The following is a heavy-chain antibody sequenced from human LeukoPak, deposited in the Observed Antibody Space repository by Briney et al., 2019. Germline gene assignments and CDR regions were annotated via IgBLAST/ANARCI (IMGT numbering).Heavy chain of an antibody. V-gene: IGHV3-7*02. CDR3: ARFETSPGGVPFDI. Sequence: PGGSLRLPCAASGLSFSTYWMSWVRQAPGKGLEWVANIKRDGSETYYVDSVKGRFTISRDNAKKSLYLQMNSLRAEDTAVYYCARFETSPGGVPFDIWGQGTVVTVSS. D-gene: IGHD3-16*01. CDR2: IKRDGSET. CDR1: GLSFSTYW. J-gene: IGHJ3*02.